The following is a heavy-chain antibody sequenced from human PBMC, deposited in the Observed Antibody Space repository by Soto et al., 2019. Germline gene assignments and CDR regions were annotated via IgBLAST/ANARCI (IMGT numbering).Heavy chain of an antibody. CDR3: ARGLWGWFFDY. CDR2: ISSKSDTK. CDR1: GFVFSSYS. Sequence: PGGSLRLSCAASGFVFSSYSMNWVRQAPGKGLEWISYISSKSDTKYYADTVKGRFAISRDNAKNSLDLQMNSLRDEDTAVYYCARGLWGWFFDYWGQGSLVTVSS. J-gene: IGHJ4*02. D-gene: IGHD3-16*01. V-gene: IGHV3-48*02.